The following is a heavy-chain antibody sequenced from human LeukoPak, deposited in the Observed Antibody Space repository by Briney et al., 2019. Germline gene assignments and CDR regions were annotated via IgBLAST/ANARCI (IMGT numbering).Heavy chain of an antibody. V-gene: IGHV4-59*12. D-gene: IGHD3-10*01. CDR3: ARGVIGELLVNWFDP. CDR2: IYYSGST. CDR1: GGSISSYY. Sequence: SETLSLTCTVSGGSISSYYWSWIRQPPGKGLEWIGYIYYSGSTNYNPSLKSRVTISVATSKNQFSLKLSSVTAADTAVYYCARGVIGELLVNWFDPWGQGTLVTVSS. J-gene: IGHJ5*02.